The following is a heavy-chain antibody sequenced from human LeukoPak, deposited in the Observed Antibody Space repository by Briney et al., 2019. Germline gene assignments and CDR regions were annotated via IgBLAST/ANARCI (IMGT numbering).Heavy chain of an antibody. J-gene: IGHJ4*02. CDR1: GGSFSGYY. CDR2: INHSGST. CDR3: ARGSQIGMVRGAYDY. V-gene: IGHV4-34*01. D-gene: IGHD3-10*01. Sequence: PSENLSLTCAVYGGSFSGYYWSWIRQPPGKGLEWIGEINHSGSTNYNPSLKSRVTISVDTSKNQFSLKLSSVTAADTAVYYCARGSQIGMVRGAYDYWGQGTLVTVSS.